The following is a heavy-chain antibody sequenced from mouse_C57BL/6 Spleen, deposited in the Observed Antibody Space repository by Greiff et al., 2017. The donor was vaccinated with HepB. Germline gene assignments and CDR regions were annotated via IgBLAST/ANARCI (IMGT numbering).Heavy chain of an antibody. CDR3: ARDRGRRGYAMDY. J-gene: IGHJ4*01. CDR1: GFTFSSYA. Sequence: EVKLVESGGGLVKPGGSLKLSCAASGFTFSSYAMSWVRQTPEKRLEWVATISDGGSYTYYPDNVKGRFTISRDNAKNNLYLQMSHLKSEDTAMYYCARDRGRRGYAMDYWGQGTSVTVSS. V-gene: IGHV5-4*01. CDR2: ISDGGSYT.